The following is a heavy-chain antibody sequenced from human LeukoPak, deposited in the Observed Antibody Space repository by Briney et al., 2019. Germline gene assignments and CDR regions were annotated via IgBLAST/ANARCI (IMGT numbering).Heavy chain of an antibody. J-gene: IGHJ6*02. CDR1: GYTLTELS. D-gene: IGHD2/OR15-2a*01. V-gene: IGHV1-24*01. Sequence: GASVKVSCKVSGYTLTELSMHWVRQAPGKGLEWMGGFDPEDGETIYAQKFQGRVTMTRNTSISTAYMELSSLRSEDTAVYYCARSPSFLATFYQYYYYYGMDVWGQGTTVTVSS. CDR3: ARSPSFLATFYQYYYYYGMDV. CDR2: FDPEDGET.